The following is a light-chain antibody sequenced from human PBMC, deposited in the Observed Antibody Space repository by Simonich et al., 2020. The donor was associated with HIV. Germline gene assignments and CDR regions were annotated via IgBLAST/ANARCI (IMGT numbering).Light chain of an antibody. CDR2: WAS. CDR1: QNVLYSSNNKNY. Sequence: DIVMTQSPDSLAVSLGERATINCKSSQNVLYSSNNKNYLGWYKQKPGQPPKLLIYWASTRESGVPDRFRGSGSGTDFTLTISSLQAEDVAVYYCQQYYSTPRTFGQGTKVEIK. CDR3: QQYYSTPRT. J-gene: IGKJ1*01. V-gene: IGKV4-1*01.